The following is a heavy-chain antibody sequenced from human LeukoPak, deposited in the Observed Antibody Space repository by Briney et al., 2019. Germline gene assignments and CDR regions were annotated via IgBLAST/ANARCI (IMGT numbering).Heavy chain of an antibody. Sequence: PGRSLRLSCAASGFTFSSYGMHWVRQAPGKGLEWVAVIWYDGSNKYYADSVKGRFTISRDNSKNTLYLQMNSLRAEDTAVYYCAKGAERYSYGCIDYWGQGTLVTVSS. CDR3: AKGAERYSYGCIDY. CDR1: GFTFSSYG. CDR2: IWYDGSNK. V-gene: IGHV3-33*06. D-gene: IGHD5-18*01. J-gene: IGHJ4*02.